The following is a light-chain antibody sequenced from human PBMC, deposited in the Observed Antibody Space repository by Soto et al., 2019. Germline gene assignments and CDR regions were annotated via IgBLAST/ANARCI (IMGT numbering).Light chain of an antibody. J-gene: IGKJ1*01. CDR1: QSVSSNY. CDR3: QQYGSSPRT. CDR2: GAS. Sequence: ENVLTQSPGTLSLSPGERATLSCRASQSVSSNYLAWYQHKPGQAPRLLIYGASSRATGIPDRFSGSGSGTEFTLTISRLEPEDFAVYYCQQYGSSPRTFGQGTKVEIK. V-gene: IGKV3-20*01.